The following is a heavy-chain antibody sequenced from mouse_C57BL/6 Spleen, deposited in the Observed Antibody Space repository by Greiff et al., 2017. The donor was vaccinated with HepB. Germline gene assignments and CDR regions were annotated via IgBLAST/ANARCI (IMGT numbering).Heavy chain of an antibody. CDR2: INPNNGGT. CDR1: GYTFTDYY. J-gene: IGHJ4*01. CDR3: ARFITTVVPAYYAMDY. V-gene: IGHV1-26*01. D-gene: IGHD1-1*01. Sequence: EVQLQQSGPELVKPGASVKISCKASGYTFTDYYMNWVKQSHGKSLEWIGDINPNNGGTSYNQKFKGKATLTVDKSSSTAYMELRSLTSEDSAVYYCARFITTVVPAYYAMDYWGQGTSVTVSS.